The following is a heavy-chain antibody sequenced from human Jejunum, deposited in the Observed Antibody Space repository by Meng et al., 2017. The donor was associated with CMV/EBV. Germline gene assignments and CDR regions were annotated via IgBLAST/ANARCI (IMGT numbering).Heavy chain of an antibody. CDR1: GYTFTSCE. J-gene: IGHJ4*02. V-gene: IGHV1-8*01. CDR3: ANWGSSSGLALLDS. CDR2: MNPNNGET. Sequence: GYTFTSCEVHWVRQARGEGLEGMGWMNPNNGETGYAQRCQDRVTMTRNRSTSTAYMELSSVRSEDKAVYYCANWGSSSGLALLDSWGQGTLVTVSS. D-gene: IGHD3-16*01.